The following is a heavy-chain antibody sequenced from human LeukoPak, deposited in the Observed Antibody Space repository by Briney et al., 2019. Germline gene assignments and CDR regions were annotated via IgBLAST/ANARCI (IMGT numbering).Heavy chain of an antibody. J-gene: IGHJ4*02. Sequence: GGSLRLSCAVSGLTFRNYWMSWGRQAPGKGLEWVANIKHDGTDKYYVDSVEGRFTIFRDNAKNSLSLQVNSLRVEDTAVYYCARDRCYSSFEYWGQGALVTVSS. D-gene: IGHD2-21*01. CDR2: IKHDGTDK. V-gene: IGHV3-7*01. CDR1: GLTFRNYW. CDR3: ARDRCYSSFEY.